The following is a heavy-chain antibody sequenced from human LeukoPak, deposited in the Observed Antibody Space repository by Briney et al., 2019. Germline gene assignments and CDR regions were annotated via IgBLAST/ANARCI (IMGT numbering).Heavy chain of an antibody. D-gene: IGHD1-26*01. V-gene: IGHV3-49*04. Sequence: SLRLSCTASGFTPGDYAMSWVRHTPGEGLESVCFVRSNAYGGRTRYDASVKGRFTITRDDSKSIAYLQMNSLKTEDTAVYYCTRVGGSYYFDYWGQGTLVTVSS. J-gene: IGHJ4*02. CDR1: GFTPGDYA. CDR2: VRSNAYGGRT. CDR3: TRVGGSYYFDY.